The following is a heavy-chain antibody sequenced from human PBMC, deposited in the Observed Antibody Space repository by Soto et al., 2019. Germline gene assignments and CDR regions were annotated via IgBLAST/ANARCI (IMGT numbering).Heavy chain of an antibody. CDR3: TITTTNRITLKEYFQH. CDR2: IIPIFGTA. CDR1: GGTFSSYA. J-gene: IGHJ1*01. Sequence: QVQLVQSGAEVKKPGSSVKVSCKASGGTFSSYAISWVRQAPGQGLEWMGGIIPIFGTANYAQKFQGRVTITAEESTSTAFVELSSLSSEDTDVYYCTITTTNRITLKEYFQHWGQGTLVTGSS. V-gene: IGHV1-69*01. D-gene: IGHD1-26*01.